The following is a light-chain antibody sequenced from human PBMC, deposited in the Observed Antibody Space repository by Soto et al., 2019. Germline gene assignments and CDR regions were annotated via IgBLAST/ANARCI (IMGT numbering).Light chain of an antibody. CDR1: QTVTSY. Sequence: DIQMSQSPSSPSATVGDRVTITCRASQTVTSYLNWYQQKPGKAPKLLIYAASTLQSGVPSRFSGSGSGTEFTLTIISLQPEDFATYYCQQSYRFPKTFGRGTKVDI. CDR3: QQSYRFPKT. V-gene: IGKV1-39*01. CDR2: AAS. J-gene: IGKJ1*01.